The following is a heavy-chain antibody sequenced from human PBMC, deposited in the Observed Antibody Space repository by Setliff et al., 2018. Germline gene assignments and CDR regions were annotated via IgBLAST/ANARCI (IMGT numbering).Heavy chain of an antibody. V-gene: IGHV1-69*05. CDR1: GHTFANYF. CDR2: TIPIFGTT. D-gene: IGHD3-22*01. Sequence: ASVKVSCKASGHTFANYFIHWVRQAPGQGLEWMGGTIPIFGTTDYAQKFQGRVTIITDESTSTAFMQLSSLRSEDTAVYYCVREGVDSRSSTDYRYYMDVWGKGTTVTVSS. J-gene: IGHJ6*03. CDR3: VREGVDSRSSTDYRYYMDV.